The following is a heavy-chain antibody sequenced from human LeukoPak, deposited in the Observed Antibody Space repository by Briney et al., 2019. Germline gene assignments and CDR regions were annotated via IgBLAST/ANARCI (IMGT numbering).Heavy chain of an antibody. D-gene: IGHD3-10*01. J-gene: IGHJ4*02. V-gene: IGHV1-8*01. CDR2: MNPNSGNT. Sequence: GASVKVSCKASGYTFTSYDINWVRQATGQGLEWMGWMNPNSGNTGYAQKFQGRVTMTRNTSISTAYMELSSLRSEDTAVYYCARRSVVRGVNFDYWGQGTLVTVSS. CDR3: ARRSVVRGVNFDY. CDR1: GYTFTSYD.